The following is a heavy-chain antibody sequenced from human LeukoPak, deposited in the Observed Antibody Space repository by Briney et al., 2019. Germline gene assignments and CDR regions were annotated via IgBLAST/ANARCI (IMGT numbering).Heavy chain of an antibody. V-gene: IGHV3-21*01. CDR2: ISSSSSYI. J-gene: IGHJ4*02. D-gene: IGHD3-10*01. CDR3: ARDGVSMVRGSTDY. CDR1: GFTFSSYS. Sequence: PGGSLRLSCAASGFTFSSYSMNWVRQAPGKGLEWVSSISSSSSYIYYADSVKGRFTISRDNAKNSLYLQMNSLRAEDTAVYYCARDGVSMVRGSTDYWGQGTLVTVSS.